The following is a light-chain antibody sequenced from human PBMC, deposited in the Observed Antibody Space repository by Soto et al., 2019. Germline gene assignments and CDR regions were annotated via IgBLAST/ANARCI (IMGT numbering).Light chain of an antibody. Sequence: QAVLTQTPSASGSPGQSVTISCTGTSSDIGGYDHVSWYQQHPGKAPKVMIYEVTKRPSGVPDRFSGSKAGNTASLTVFGLQAEDEADYYCSSFAGPVWVFGGGTKLTVL. CDR1: SSDIGGYDH. J-gene: IGLJ3*02. CDR2: EVT. V-gene: IGLV2-8*01. CDR3: SSFAGPVWV.